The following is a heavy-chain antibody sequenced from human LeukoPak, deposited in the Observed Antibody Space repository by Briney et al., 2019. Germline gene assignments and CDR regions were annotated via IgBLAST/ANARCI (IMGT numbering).Heavy chain of an antibody. V-gene: IGHV3-23*01. CDR3: ARDWYDNSDAFDI. CDR2: ISGSGGST. CDR1: GFTFSSYA. J-gene: IGHJ3*02. Sequence: GGSLRLSCAASGFTFSSYAMSWVRQAPGKGLEWVSAISGSGGSTYYADSVKGRFTISRDNAKNSLYLQMNSLRAEDTAVYYCARDWYDNSDAFDIWGQGTMVTVSS. D-gene: IGHD3-9*01.